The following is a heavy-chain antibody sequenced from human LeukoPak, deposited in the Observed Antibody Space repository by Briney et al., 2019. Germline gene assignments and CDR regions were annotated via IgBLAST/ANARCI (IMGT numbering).Heavy chain of an antibody. CDR1: GFTFSCCG. Sequence: GGSLRLSCAASGFTFSCCGIHWVRQAPGKGLEWVTFIRNDGIDKYYADSVKGRFTISRDNSKNTVYLQMNSLRAEDTAVYYCAKEGPDYWGQGTLVTVSS. J-gene: IGHJ4*02. CDR3: AKEGPDY. CDR2: IRNDGIDK. V-gene: IGHV3-30*02.